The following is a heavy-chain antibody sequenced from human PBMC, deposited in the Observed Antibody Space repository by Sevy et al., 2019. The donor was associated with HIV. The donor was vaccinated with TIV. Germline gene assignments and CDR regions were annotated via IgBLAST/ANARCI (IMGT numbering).Heavy chain of an antibody. Sequence: GGSLRLSCAVSGFTFRNFWMSWVRQAPGKGLEWVTNIRQDGSEKYYVDSVRGRFTISRDNAKNSLFLQLNSLRADDTAIYYCAKSYFGSGTSYGMDLWGQGTTVTVSS. CDR3: AKSYFGSGTSYGMDL. J-gene: IGHJ6*02. CDR2: IRQDGSEK. V-gene: IGHV3-7*01. CDR1: GFTFRNFW. D-gene: IGHD3-10*01.